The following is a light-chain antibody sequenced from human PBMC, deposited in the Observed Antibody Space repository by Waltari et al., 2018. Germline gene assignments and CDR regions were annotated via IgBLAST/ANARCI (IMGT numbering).Light chain of an antibody. CDR1: NIRIKN. CDR3: QVWDSSTVV. Sequence: SYELTQPLSVSVALGKTARVTCEGNNIRIKNVHWYQQKPGQAPVLVIYRDNNRASGNPERFSGSNSGNTATLTISRAQAGDEANYYCQVWDSSTVVFGGGTKLTVL. J-gene: IGLJ2*01. V-gene: IGLV3-9*01. CDR2: RDN.